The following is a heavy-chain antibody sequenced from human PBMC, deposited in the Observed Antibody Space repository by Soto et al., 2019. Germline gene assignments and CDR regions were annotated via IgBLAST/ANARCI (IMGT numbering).Heavy chain of an antibody. CDR2: ISGSGDT. V-gene: IGHV3-23*02. D-gene: IGHD2-15*01. J-gene: IGHJ1*01. CDR1: GLTFSNYG. CDR3: ATDGGGCGGFAYFKH. Sequence: EVQLLESGGGLVQPGGSLRLSCAASGLTFSNYGMTWVRQAPGKGLEWVSAISGSGDTYNVDSLKGRFSISRDNSKSSVFLQMNCLRAEDTAVYSCATDGGGCGGFAYFKHWGQGTLVTVS.